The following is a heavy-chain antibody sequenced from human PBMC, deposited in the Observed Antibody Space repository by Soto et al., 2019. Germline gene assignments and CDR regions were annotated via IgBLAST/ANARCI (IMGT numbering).Heavy chain of an antibody. V-gene: IGHV4-59*08. Sequence: SGTLSLTCTVSGGSISSYYWSWIRQPPGKGLEWIGYIYYSGSTNYNPSLKSRVTISVDTSKNQFSLKLSSVTAADTAVYYCASSYDYIWGSYRYNGPFDYWGQGTLVTVSS. CDR3: ASSYDYIWGSYRYNGPFDY. CDR2: IYYSGST. CDR1: GGSISSYY. D-gene: IGHD3-16*02. J-gene: IGHJ4*02.